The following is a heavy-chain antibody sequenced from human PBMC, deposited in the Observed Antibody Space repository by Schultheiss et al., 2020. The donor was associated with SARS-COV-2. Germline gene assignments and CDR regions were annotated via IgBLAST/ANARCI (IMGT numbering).Heavy chain of an antibody. J-gene: IGHJ4*02. CDR3: ARGVGSSGWFDY. CDR1: GFTFSSYG. D-gene: IGHD6-19*01. V-gene: IGHV3-33*01. Sequence: GESLKISCAASGFTFSSYGMHWVRQAPGKGLEWVAVIWYDGSNKYYADSVKGRFTISRDNSKNTLYLQMNSLRAEDTAVYYCARGVGSSGWFDYWGQGTLVTVSS. CDR2: IWYDGSNK.